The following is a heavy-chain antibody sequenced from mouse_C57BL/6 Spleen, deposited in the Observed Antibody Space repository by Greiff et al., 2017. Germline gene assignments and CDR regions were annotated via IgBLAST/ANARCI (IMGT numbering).Heavy chain of an antibody. CDR2: IDPENGDT. CDR3: TGLLRSYYFDY. CDR1: GFNIKDDY. J-gene: IGHJ2*01. Sequence: QLQQSGAELVRPGASVKLSCTASGFNIKDDYMHWVKQRPEQGLEWIGWIDPENGDTEYASKFQGKATITADTSSNTAYLQLSSLTSEDTAVYYCTGLLRSYYFDYWGQGTTLTVSS. D-gene: IGHD1-1*01. V-gene: IGHV14-4*01.